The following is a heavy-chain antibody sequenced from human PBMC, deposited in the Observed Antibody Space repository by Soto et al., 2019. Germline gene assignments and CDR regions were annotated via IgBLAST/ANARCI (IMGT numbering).Heavy chain of an antibody. V-gene: IGHV1-18*04. CDR3: ATEPLYYNDGSGYYPLGH. D-gene: IGHD3-22*01. Sequence: ASVKVSCKASGYRFATYGFSWVRQAPGQGLECVGWISAHNGDTHYSQKFQGRVTLTTDTSPNTGYMELRSLPSDDTAVYFCATEPLYYNDGSGYYPLGHWGQGTMVTVSS. CDR1: GYRFATYG. CDR2: ISAHNGDT. J-gene: IGHJ4*02.